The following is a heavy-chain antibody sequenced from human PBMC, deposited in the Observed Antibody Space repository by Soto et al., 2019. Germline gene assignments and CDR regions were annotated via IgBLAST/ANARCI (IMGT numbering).Heavy chain of an antibody. CDR3: ARDGGPLRLHERQGGFDY. J-gene: IGHJ4*02. Sequence: SQTLSLTCAISGDSVSSNSAAWDWIRQSPSRGLEWLGRTYYRAKWYNDYAVSVKSRITINPDTSKNQFSLQLNSVTPEDTAVYYCARDGGPLRLHERQGGFDYWGQGTLVTVSS. V-gene: IGHV6-1*01. CDR1: GDSVSSNSAA. CDR2: TYYRAKWYN. D-gene: IGHD5-12*01.